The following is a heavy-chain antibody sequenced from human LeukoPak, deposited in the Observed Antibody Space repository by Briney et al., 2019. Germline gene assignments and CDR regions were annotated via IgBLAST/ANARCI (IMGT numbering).Heavy chain of an antibody. Sequence: GGSLTPSXAASGFTFSSYWMSWVRQAPGKGLEWVANIKQDGSEKYYVDSVKGRFTISRDNAKNSLYLQMNSLRAEDTAVYYCARMGYYYYYMDVWGKGTTVTVSS. CDR1: GFTFSSYW. J-gene: IGHJ6*03. V-gene: IGHV3-7*01. CDR3: ARMGYYYYYMDV. CDR2: IKQDGSEK.